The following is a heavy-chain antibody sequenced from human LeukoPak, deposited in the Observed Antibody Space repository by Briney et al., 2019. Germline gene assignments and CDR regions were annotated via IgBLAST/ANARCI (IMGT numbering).Heavy chain of an antibody. Sequence: PGGSLRLSCAASGFTFSSYGMHWVRQPPGKGLEWIGEINHSGSTNYNPSLKSRVTISVDTSKNQFSLKLSSVTAADTAVYYCARGRRSSSWYRGAWYFDYWGQGTLVTVSS. CDR1: GFTFSSYG. D-gene: IGHD6-13*01. CDR3: ARGRRSSSWYRGAWYFDY. J-gene: IGHJ4*02. V-gene: IGHV4-34*01. CDR2: INHSGST.